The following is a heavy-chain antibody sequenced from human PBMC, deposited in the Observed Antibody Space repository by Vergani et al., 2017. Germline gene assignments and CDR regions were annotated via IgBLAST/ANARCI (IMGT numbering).Heavy chain of an antibody. CDR1: GYTFTSYY. D-gene: IGHD2-2*01. CDR2: INPSGGST. CDR3: ARAPAFYCSSTSCADHYYYYMDV. V-gene: IGHV1-46*01. J-gene: IGHJ6*03. Sequence: QVQLVQSGAEVKKPGASVKVSCKASGYTFTSYYMHWVRQAPGQGLEWMGIINPSGGSTSYAQKFQGRVTMTRDTSTSTVYMELSSLRSEDTAVYYCARAPAFYCSSTSCADHYYYYMDVWGKGTTVTVSS.